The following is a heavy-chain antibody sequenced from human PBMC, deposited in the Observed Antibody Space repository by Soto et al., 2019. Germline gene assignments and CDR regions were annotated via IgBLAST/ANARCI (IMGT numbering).Heavy chain of an antibody. V-gene: IGHV1-18*04. CDR1: GYTFTSYG. D-gene: IGHD2-15*01. Sequence: QVQLVQSGAEVKKPGASVKVSCKASGYTFTSYGISWVRQAPGQGLEWMGWISAYNGNTNYAQKLKGRVTMTTDTSTSTAYMELRSLRSDDTAVYYCARVVSVVVAATGVDYWGQGTLVTVSS. CDR3: ARVVSVVVAATGVDY. J-gene: IGHJ4*02. CDR2: ISAYNGNT.